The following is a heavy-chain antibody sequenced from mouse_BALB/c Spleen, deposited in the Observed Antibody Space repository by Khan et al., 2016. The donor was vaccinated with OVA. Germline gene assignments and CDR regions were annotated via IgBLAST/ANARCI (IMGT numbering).Heavy chain of an antibody. J-gene: IGHJ3*01. Sequence: VQLQESGAELVRPGASVKMSCKASGYTFTSYTIHWIKQRPGQGLEWIGYINPSSGYTNYNQKFKDKATLTADKSSTTAYMQLSSLTSDDSAVYYCARDGAYYRNDGWFAYWGQGTLVTVSA. D-gene: IGHD2-14*01. CDR1: GYTFTSYT. V-gene: IGHV1-4*01. CDR3: ARDGAYYRNDGWFAY. CDR2: INPSSGYT.